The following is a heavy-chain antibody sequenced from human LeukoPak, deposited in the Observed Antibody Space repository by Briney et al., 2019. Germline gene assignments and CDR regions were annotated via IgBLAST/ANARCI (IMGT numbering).Heavy chain of an antibody. CDR2: IYYSGST. CDR3: ARVTYSSSSLRGGIFDY. CDR1: GGSISSSSYY. Sequence: SETLSLTCTVSGGSISSSSYYWGWIRQPPGKGPEWIGSIYYSGSTYYNPSLKSRVTISVDTSKNQFSLKLSSVTAADTAVYYCARVTYSSSSLRGGIFDYWGQGTLVTVSS. D-gene: IGHD6-6*01. V-gene: IGHV4-39*07. J-gene: IGHJ4*02.